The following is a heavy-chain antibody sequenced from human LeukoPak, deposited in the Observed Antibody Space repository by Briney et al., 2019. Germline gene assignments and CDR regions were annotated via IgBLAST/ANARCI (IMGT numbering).Heavy chain of an antibody. CDR1: GVSISDGRYY. V-gene: IGHV4-31*03. CDR2: KYYSGSA. J-gene: IGHJ3*01. D-gene: IGHD2-2*01. Sequence: SQTLSLTCIVSGVSISDGRYYWTWIRQVPGKGLEWIGYKYYSGSAKYNPSLKSRLTISIDTPENQFSLHLSSVTAADTATYYCATPYCSGISCLDVFNVWGQGRRVTVSS. CDR3: ATPYCSGISCLDVFNV.